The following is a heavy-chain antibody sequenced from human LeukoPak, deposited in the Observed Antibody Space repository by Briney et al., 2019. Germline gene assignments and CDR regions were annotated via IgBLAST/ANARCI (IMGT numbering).Heavy chain of an antibody. D-gene: IGHD3-10*01. Sequence: SETLSLTCTVSGGSISSYYWSWIRQPPGKGLEWIGYISYSGSTNYNPSLESRVTISVDTSNNQFSLKLSSMTAADTAVYYCARDGGYGSGPSFWGQGTLVTVSS. V-gene: IGHV4-59*01. J-gene: IGHJ4*02. CDR2: ISYSGST. CDR3: ARDGGYGSGPSF. CDR1: GGSISSYY.